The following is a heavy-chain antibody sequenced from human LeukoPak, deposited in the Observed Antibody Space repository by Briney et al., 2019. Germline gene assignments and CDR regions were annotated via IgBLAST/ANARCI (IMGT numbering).Heavy chain of an antibody. CDR1: RFTVSSSF. CDR2: ISSDSNYI. J-gene: IGHJ4*02. CDR3: ARDYKGLSEY. Sequence: PGGSLRLSCAASRFTVSSSFMTWVRQAPGQGLEWVSSISSDSNYIYYADSVKGRFTISRDNAKDSLYLHMNTLRAEDTAVYYCARDYKGLSEYWGQGTLVTVSS. D-gene: IGHD1-1*01. V-gene: IGHV3-21*04.